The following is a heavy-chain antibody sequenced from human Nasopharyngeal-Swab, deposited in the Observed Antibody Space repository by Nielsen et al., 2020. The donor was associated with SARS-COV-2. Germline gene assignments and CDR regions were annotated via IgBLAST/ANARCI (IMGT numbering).Heavy chain of an antibody. CDR3: ARHYDYVWGSYRPFDY. J-gene: IGHJ4*02. D-gene: IGHD3-16*02. CDR2: IKQDGSEK. V-gene: IGHV3-7*01. Sequence: GESLKISCAASGFTFSSYWMSWVRQAPGKGLEWVANIKQDGSEKYYEDSVKGRFTISRDNAKNSLYLQMNSLRAEDTAVYYCARHYDYVWGSYRPFDYWGQGTLVTVSS. CDR1: GFTFSSYW.